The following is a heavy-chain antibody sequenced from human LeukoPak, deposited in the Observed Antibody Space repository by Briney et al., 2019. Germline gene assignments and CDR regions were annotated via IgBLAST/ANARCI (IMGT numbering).Heavy chain of an antibody. CDR2: INQGGSAQ. J-gene: IGHJ4*02. Sequence: GGSLRLSCAASGFTSGTSWTSWVRQAPGKGLEWVANINQGGSAQYYVDSVKGRFTISRDNAKSSLYLQMNSLRAEDTAVYYCARSARWGQGTLVTVSS. CDR3: ARSAR. V-gene: IGHV3-7*01. CDR1: GFTSGTSW.